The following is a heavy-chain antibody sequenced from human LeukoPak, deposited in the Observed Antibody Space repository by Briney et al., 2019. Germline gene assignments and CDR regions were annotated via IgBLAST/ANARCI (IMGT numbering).Heavy chain of an antibody. CDR2: FYSGGDR. J-gene: IGHJ4*02. V-gene: IGHV3-53*01. D-gene: IGHD2-15*01. CDR3: ARRVVYYFDY. Sequence: GGSLRLSCAASGFTVSTNYMSWVRQAPGKGLEWVSVFYSGGDRYYADSVKGRFTISRDNSKNTVYLQMNSLRPEDTAVYYCARRVVYYFDYWGQGTLVTVSS. CDR1: GFTVSTNY.